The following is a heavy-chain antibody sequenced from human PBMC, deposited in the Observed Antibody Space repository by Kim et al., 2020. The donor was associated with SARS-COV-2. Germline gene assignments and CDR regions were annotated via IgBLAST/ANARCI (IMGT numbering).Heavy chain of an antibody. CDR3: ARYLGRIRGADY. Sequence: YDTPSLKSRVTVSVDPSKNQFSLKLSSVTAADTAVYYCARYLGRIRGADYWGQGTLVTVSS. D-gene: IGHD3-10*01. V-gene: IGHV4-39*01. J-gene: IGHJ4*02.